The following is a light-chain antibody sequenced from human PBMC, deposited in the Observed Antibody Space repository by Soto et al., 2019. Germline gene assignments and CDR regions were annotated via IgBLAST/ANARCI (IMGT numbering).Light chain of an antibody. Sequence: EIVLTQSPGILSLSPGERATLSCRASQSVRNTYLAWYQQKPGQAPRLLIHGASSRATGIPDRFSGSGSGTDFTLTISRLEPEDVAVYYCQYYSSSLSITFGQGTRLDIK. CDR2: GAS. J-gene: IGKJ5*01. V-gene: IGKV3-20*01. CDR3: QYYSSSLSIT. CDR1: QSVRNTY.